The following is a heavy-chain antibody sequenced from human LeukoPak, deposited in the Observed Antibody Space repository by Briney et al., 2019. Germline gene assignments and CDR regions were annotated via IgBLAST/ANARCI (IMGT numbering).Heavy chain of an antibody. D-gene: IGHD5-12*01. CDR2: IGGSGGST. V-gene: IGHV3-23*01. J-gene: IGHJ4*02. Sequence: TGGSLRLSCAASGFSFNSYAMSWVSQPPGKGLEWVSAIGGSGGSTYYADSVKGRFTISRDNSKNTLYLQMNSLRAEDTAVYYCARPRLTINYYFDYWGQGTLVTVSS. CDR3: ARPRLTINYYFDY. CDR1: GFSFNSYA.